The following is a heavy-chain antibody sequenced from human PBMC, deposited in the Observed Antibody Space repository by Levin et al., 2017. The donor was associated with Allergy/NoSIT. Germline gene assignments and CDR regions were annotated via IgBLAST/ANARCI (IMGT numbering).Heavy chain of an antibody. CDR1: GFTFSSYA. CDR3: GREVESRELSNPADL. D-gene: IGHD1-7*01. Sequence: GESLKISCAASGFTFSSYAMHWVRQAPGKGLEWVAVISYDGTGKYYGDSVQGRFTISRDNFENIVYLQMNSLRAEDTALYFCGREVESRELSNPADLWGAGTRVTVSS. V-gene: IGHV3-30-3*01. CDR2: ISYDGTGK. J-gene: IGHJ3*01.